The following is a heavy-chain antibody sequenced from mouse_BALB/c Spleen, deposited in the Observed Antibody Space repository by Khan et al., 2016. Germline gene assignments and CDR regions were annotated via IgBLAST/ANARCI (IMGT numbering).Heavy chain of an antibody. CDR1: GYTFTSYW. CDR3: ARTGLVLAWFAY. CDR2: IYPGDGDT. V-gene: IGHV1-87*01. Sequence: QVQLKQSGAELARPGASVKLSCKASGYTFTSYWMQWVKQRPGQGLEWIGAIYPGDGDTRYTQKFKGKATLTADKSSSTAYMQLSRLAPVDSAVYYCARTGLVLAWFAYWCQVTLFTVSA. D-gene: IGHD3-1*01. J-gene: IGHJ3*01.